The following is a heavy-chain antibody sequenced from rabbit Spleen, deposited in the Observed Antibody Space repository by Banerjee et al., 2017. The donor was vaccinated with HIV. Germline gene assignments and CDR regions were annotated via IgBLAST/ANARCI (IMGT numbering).Heavy chain of an antibody. CDR2: INAVTGKA. Sequence: QEQLEESGGGLVKPEGSLTLTCKASGFSFSDKAVMCWVRQAPGKGLQWIACINAVTGKAVYATWAKGRFTFSKTSSTTVTLQMTSLTAADTATYFCAREATYPGNFDLWGPGTLVTVS. CDR3: AREATYPGNFDL. CDR1: GFSFSDKAV. J-gene: IGHJ4*01. D-gene: IGHD7-1*01. V-gene: IGHV1S45*01.